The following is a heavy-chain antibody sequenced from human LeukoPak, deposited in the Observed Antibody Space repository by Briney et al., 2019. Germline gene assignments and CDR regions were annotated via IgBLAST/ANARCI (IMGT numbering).Heavy chain of an antibody. D-gene: IGHD3-22*01. CDR1: GGTFSSYA. Sequence: SVKVSCKASGGTFSSYAISWVRQAPGQGLEWMGRIIPILGIANYAQKFQGRVTITADKSTSTAYMELRSLRSDDTAVYYCARAFAIYYDSSGHNAFDIWGQGTMVTVSS. V-gene: IGHV1-69*04. CDR2: IIPILGIA. J-gene: IGHJ3*02. CDR3: ARAFAIYYDSSGHNAFDI.